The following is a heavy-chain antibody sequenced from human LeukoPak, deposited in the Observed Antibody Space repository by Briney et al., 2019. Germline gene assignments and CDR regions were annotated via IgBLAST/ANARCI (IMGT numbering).Heavy chain of an antibody. V-gene: IGHV4-39*01. Sequence: GSLRLSCAASGFTFSSYWMSWVRQAPGKGLEWIGSIYYSGHTYYNPSLTSRVTMSVDTSKNRFSLRMSSVTAADTAVYYCARYSGSPLVYFDYWGQGSLVTVSS. CDR3: ARYSGSPLVYFDY. D-gene: IGHD1-26*01. J-gene: IGHJ4*02. CDR1: GFTFSSYW. CDR2: IYYSGHT.